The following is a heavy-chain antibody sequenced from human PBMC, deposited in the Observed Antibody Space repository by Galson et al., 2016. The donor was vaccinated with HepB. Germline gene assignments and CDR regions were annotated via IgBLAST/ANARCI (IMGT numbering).Heavy chain of an antibody. CDR3: VRDGGDDYSRFDY. CDR2: IKHDGSEK. V-gene: IGHV3-7*03. J-gene: IGHJ4*02. CDR1: GFTFSGFW. Sequence: SLRLSCAASGFTFSGFWMSWIRQAPGKGLERVANIKHDGSEKYYVDSVRGRFIISRDNAKDSLYLKMNSLKTEDTAVYYCVRDGGDDYSRFDYWGQGTLVTVSS. D-gene: IGHD4-11*01.